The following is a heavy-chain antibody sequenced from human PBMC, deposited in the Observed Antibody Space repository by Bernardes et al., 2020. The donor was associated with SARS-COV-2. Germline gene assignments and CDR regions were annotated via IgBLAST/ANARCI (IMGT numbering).Heavy chain of an antibody. CDR2: ISTYNGHT. J-gene: IGHJ6*02. Sequence: ASVKVSCKASGYTVTSYGISWVRQAPGQGLEWMGWISTYNGHTNYAQKLQGRVTMTTDTSTSTAYMELRSLRSDDTAVYYCAGDVSIGDYIMEVWGQGTTVTVSS. CDR3: AGDVSIGDYIMEV. CDR1: GYTVTSYG. V-gene: IGHV1-18*04. D-gene: IGHD3-10*01.